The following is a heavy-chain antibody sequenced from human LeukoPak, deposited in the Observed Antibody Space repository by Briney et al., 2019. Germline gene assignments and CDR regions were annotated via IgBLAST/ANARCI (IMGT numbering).Heavy chain of an antibody. CDR2: INHSGST. Sequence: SETLSLTCAVYGGSFSGYYWSWIRQPPGKGLEWIGEINHSGSTNYNPSLKSRVTISVDTSKNQFSLKLSSVTAADTAVYYCARGGAAAIYYYYYHMDVWGKGTTVTVSS. V-gene: IGHV4-34*01. J-gene: IGHJ6*03. D-gene: IGHD6-13*01. CDR3: ARGGAAAIYYYYYHMDV. CDR1: GGSFSGYY.